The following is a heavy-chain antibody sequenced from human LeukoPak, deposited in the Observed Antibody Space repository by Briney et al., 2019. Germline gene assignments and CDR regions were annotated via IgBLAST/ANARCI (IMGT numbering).Heavy chain of an antibody. CDR3: ASGVYHYTSGSGYFDH. Sequence: GESLKISCKGSGYSFSSYWIGWVRQMPGEGLEWMGIIYTGDSDTRYSPSFQGQVTISVDKSISTAYLQWTSLKASDTATYYCASGVYHYTSGSGYFDHWGQGTLVTVSS. J-gene: IGHJ4*02. CDR1: GYSFSSYW. CDR2: IYTGDSDT. D-gene: IGHD3-10*01. V-gene: IGHV5-51*01.